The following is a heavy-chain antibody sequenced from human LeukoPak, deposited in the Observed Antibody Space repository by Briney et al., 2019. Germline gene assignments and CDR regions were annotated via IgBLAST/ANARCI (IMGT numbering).Heavy chain of an antibody. CDR3: AKAPYGDYEAGDDY. CDR2: IGTAGDT. V-gene: IGHV3-13*01. CDR1: GFTFSSYD. D-gene: IGHD4-17*01. J-gene: IGHJ4*02. Sequence: GGSLRLSCAASGFTFSSYDMHWVRQATGKGLEWVSAIGTAGDTYYPGSVKGRFTISRDNSKNTLYLQMNSLRAEDTAVYYCAKAPYGDYEAGDDYWGQGTLVTVSS.